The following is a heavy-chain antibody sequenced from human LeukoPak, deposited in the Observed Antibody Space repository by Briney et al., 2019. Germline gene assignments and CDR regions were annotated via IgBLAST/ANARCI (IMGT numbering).Heavy chain of an antibody. J-gene: IGHJ4*02. Sequence: GGSLRLSCAASGFTFSYFGLHWVRPAPGKGLEWVSLISTDPSNKKYAESVKVRFTISRDNSKNTLYLQMKSLRVEDTAVYYCVKDSSTTWFGGDSKWGQGTLVTVSS. CDR2: ISTDPSNK. D-gene: IGHD3-10*01. CDR1: GFTFSYFG. CDR3: VKDSSTTWFGGDSK. V-gene: IGHV3-30*18.